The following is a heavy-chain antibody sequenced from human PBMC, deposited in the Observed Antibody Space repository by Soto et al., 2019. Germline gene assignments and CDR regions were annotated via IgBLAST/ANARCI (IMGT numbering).Heavy chain of an antibody. V-gene: IGHV2-70*01. D-gene: IGHD1-26*01. J-gene: IGHJ6*02. CDR3: ARIRGAAGGNYYYGMDV. CDR1: GFSLSTSGMC. CDR2: IDWDDDK. Sequence: SGPTLVNPTQTLTLTCTFSGFSLSTSGMCVSWIRQPPGKALEWLALIDWDDDKYYSTSLKTRLTISKDTSKNQVVLTMTSMDPVDTATYYCARIRGAAGGNYYYGMDVWGQGTTVTVSS.